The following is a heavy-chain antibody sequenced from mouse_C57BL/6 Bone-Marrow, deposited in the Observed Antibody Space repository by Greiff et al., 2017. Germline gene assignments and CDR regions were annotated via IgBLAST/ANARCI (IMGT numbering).Heavy chain of an antibody. CDR2: IDPSDSYT. V-gene: IGHV1-50*01. D-gene: IGHD1-1*01. J-gene: IGHJ3*01. CDR3: ARGVYYGSSPAWFAY. CDR1: GYTFTSYW. Sequence: QVQLQQPGAELVKPGASVKLSCKVSGYTFTSYWMQWVKQRPGQGLEWIGEIDPSDSYTNYNQKFKGKATLTVDTSSSTAYMQLSSLTAEDSAVYYCARGVYYGSSPAWFAYWGQGTLVTVSA.